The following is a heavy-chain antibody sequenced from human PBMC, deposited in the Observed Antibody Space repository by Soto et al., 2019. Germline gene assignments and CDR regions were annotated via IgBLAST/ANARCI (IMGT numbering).Heavy chain of an antibody. D-gene: IGHD2-21*01. CDR3: AKSLLFVDHAYMDV. CDR1: GGSFISYS. CDR2: IIPIQGKA. Sequence: QVQLVQSGAEPKKPGSSVKVSCEASGGSFISYSFTWVRQAPGQGLEWMGRIIPIQGKANYALKFQDRVTITADRSTRTAYMELRSLRPEDTAVYYCAKSLLFVDHAYMDVWGKGTTVTVSS. J-gene: IGHJ6*03. V-gene: IGHV1-69*02.